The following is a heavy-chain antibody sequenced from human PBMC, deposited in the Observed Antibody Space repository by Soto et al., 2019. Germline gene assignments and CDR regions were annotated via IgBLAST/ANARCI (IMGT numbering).Heavy chain of an antibody. CDR1: RFTFSSYA. J-gene: IGHJ6*02. D-gene: IGHD2-15*01. V-gene: IGHV3-23*01. CDR3: VKASASVTPLYYYYGMDV. Sequence: EVQLLESGGGLVQPGGSLRLSCVASRFTFSSYAMSWVRQAPGKGLEWVSAISGSGGSTYYADSVKGRFTISRDNSKNTLYMQMNSLRAEDTAVYYCVKASASVTPLYYYYGMDVWGQGTTVTVSS. CDR2: ISGSGGST.